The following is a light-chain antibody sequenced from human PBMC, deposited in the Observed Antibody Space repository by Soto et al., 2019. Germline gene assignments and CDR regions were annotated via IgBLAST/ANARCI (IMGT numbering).Light chain of an antibody. V-gene: IGKV3-11*01. CDR2: DAS. CDR3: QQLGT. CDR1: QSVSSY. J-gene: IGKJ4*01. Sequence: EIVLTQSPATLSLSPGERATLSCRASQSVSSYLAWYQQKPGQSPRLLIYDASNRATGIPARFSGSGSGTDFTLTISSLEPEDFAFYYCQQLGTFGGGTKVEIK.